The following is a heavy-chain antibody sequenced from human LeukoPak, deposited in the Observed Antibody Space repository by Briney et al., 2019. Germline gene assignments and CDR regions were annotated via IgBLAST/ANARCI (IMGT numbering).Heavy chain of an antibody. CDR2: INPNSGGT. D-gene: IGHD3-9*01. J-gene: IGHJ4*02. CDR1: GYTFTGYY. CDR3: ARDREDDILTGYEFDY. Sequence: ASVTVSCKASGYTFTGYYMHWVRQAPGQGLEWMGWINPNSGGTNYAQKFQGRVTMTRDTSISTAYMELSRLRSDDTAVYYCARDREDDILTGYEFDYWGQGTLVPVSS. V-gene: IGHV1-2*02.